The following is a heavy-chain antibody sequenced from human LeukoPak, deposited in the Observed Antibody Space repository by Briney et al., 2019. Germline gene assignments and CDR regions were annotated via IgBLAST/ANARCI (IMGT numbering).Heavy chain of an antibody. CDR2: IKSKTDGGTT. V-gene: IGHV3-15*01. J-gene: IGHJ4*02. CDR1: GFTFSNAW. D-gene: IGHD3-10*01. Sequence: GGSLRLSCAASGFTFSNAWMRWVRQAPGKGLEWVGRIKSKTDGGTTDYAAPVKGIFTISRDDSKNTLYLQMNSLKTEDTAVYYCTSKPMDYYGSGSLDYWGQGTLVTVSS. CDR3: TSKPMDYYGSGSLDY.